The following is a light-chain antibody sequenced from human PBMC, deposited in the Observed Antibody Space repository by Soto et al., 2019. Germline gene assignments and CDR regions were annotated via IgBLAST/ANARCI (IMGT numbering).Light chain of an antibody. CDR1: SSDVGSYNL. Sequence: QSVLTQPASVSGSPGQSITISCTGTSSDVGSYNLVSWYQQHPGKAPKLMIYEGSKRPSGVSNRFSGSKSGNTASLTISGLQAEDEADYYFCSYAGSSTVVFGGGTKLTVL. V-gene: IGLV2-23*01. CDR3: CSYAGSSTVV. J-gene: IGLJ2*01. CDR2: EGS.